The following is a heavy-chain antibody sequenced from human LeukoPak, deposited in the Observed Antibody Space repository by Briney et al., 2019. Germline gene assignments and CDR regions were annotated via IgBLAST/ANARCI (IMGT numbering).Heavy chain of an antibody. Sequence: GGSLRLSCAASGFTVSSNYMSWVRQAPGKGLEWVSVIYSGGSTYYADSVKGRFTISRDNSKNTLYLQMNSLRAEDTAVYYCARGGTYYYDSSDDLSAFDIWGQGTMVTVSS. CDR3: ARGGTYYYDSSDDLSAFDI. V-gene: IGHV3-66*01. J-gene: IGHJ3*02. CDR1: GFTVSSNY. CDR2: IYSGGST. D-gene: IGHD3-22*01.